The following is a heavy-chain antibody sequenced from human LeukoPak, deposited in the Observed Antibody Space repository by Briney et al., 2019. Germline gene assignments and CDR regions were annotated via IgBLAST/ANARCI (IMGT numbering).Heavy chain of an antibody. V-gene: IGHV3-7*01. Sequence: GGSLRLSCAASGFTFSSYWMSWVRQAPGKGLEWVANIKQDGSEKYYVDSVKGRFTISRDNAKNSLYLQMNSLGAEDTAVYYCARDIKGGYDRGPMDVWGQGTTVTVSS. CDR1: GFTFSSYW. CDR3: ARDIKGGYDRGPMDV. J-gene: IGHJ6*02. D-gene: IGHD1-14*01. CDR2: IKQDGSEK.